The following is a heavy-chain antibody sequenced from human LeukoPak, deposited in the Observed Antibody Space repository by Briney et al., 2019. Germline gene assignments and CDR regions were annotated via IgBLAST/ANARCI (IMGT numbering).Heavy chain of an antibody. V-gene: IGHV3-21*01. D-gene: IGHD6-19*01. CDR1: GFTFSSYT. Sequence: GGSLRLSCAASGFTFSSYTMNWGRQAPGKGLEWVSSISSSSSYIYFADSVKGRFTSSRDNAKNSLYLQMNSLRAEDTAVYYCARDRDGSGWHDYWGQGTLVTVSS. CDR3: ARDRDGSGWHDY. J-gene: IGHJ4*02. CDR2: ISSSSSYI.